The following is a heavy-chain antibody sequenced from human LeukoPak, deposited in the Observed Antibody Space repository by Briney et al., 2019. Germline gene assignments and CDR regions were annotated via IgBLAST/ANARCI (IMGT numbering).Heavy chain of an antibody. V-gene: IGHV1-69*01. CDR3: AGDTLGYFDY. CDR2: IIPIFGTA. D-gene: IGHD3-10*01. J-gene: IGHJ4*02. Sequence: SVKASCKASGGTFSSYAISWVRQAPGQGLEWMGGIIPIFGTANYAQKFQGRVTITADESTSTAYMELSSLRSEDTAVYYCAGDTLGYFDYWGQGTLVTVSS. CDR1: GGTFSSYA.